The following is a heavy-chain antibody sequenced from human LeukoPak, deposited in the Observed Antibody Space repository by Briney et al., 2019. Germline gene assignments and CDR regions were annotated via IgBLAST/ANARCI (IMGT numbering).Heavy chain of an antibody. V-gene: IGHV1-69*05. CDR1: GGTFSSYA. CDR2: IIPIFGTA. D-gene: IGHD5-18*01. CDR3: ARARGYSYGLRGEFDY. J-gene: IGHJ4*02. Sequence: ASVKVSCKASGGTFSSYAISWMRQAPGQGLEWMGGIIPIFGTANYAQKFQGRVTITTDESTSTAYMELSSLRSEDTAVYYCARARGYSYGLRGEFDYWGQGTLVTVSS.